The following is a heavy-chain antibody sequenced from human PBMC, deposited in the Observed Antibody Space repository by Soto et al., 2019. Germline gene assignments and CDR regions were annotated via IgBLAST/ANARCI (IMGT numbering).Heavy chain of an antibody. CDR3: ASHARSDGDAFDI. Sequence: ASVKVSCKASGGTFSSYTISWVRQAPGQGLEWMGRIIPILGIANYAQKFQGRVTITADKSTSTAYMELSSLRSEDTAVYYCASHARSDGDAFDIWGQGTMVTVSS. V-gene: IGHV1-69*02. CDR2: IIPILGIA. J-gene: IGHJ3*02. CDR1: GGTFSSYT. D-gene: IGHD2-15*01.